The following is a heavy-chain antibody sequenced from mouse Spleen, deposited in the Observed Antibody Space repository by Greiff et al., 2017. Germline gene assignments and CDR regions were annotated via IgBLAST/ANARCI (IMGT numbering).Heavy chain of an antibody. CDR1: GFSLTSYG. CDR2: IWSGGST. CDR3: ARNGLYGNQLPFAY. Sequence: VKLVESGPGLVQPSQSLSITCTVSGFSLTSYGVHWVRQSPGKGLEWLGVIWSGGSTDYNAAFISRLSISKDNSKSQVFFKMNSLQADDTAIYYCARNGLYGNQLPFAYWGQGTLVTVSA. J-gene: IGHJ3*01. D-gene: IGHD2-1*01. V-gene: IGHV2-2*01.